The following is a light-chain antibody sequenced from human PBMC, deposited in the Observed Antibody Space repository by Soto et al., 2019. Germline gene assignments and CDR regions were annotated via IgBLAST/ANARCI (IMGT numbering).Light chain of an antibody. CDR3: QQYGSSPST. V-gene: IGKV3-20*01. Sequence: DIVLTQSPDTLSLSPGEGATLSCRASQTVYSSSLAWYQQKPGQAPRLLIYGASNRATGIPDRFSGSGCGTDLTLTISRLEPEDCVVYYCQQYGSSPSTFGQGTKVEIK. J-gene: IGKJ1*01. CDR1: QTVYSSS. CDR2: GAS.